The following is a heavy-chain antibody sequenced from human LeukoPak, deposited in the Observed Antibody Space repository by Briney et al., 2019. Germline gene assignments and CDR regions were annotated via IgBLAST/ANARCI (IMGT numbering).Heavy chain of an antibody. CDR3: ARDSHRWGALGYCSGGSCYSPY. CDR2: ISSSGSII. D-gene: IGHD2-15*01. Sequence: PGGSLRLSCAASGSTFSSYEMNWVRQAPGKGLEWVSYISSSGSIIYYADSVKGRFTISRDNAKNSLYLQMNSLRAEDTAVYYCARDSHRWGALGYCSGGSCYSPYWGQGTLVTVSS. V-gene: IGHV3-48*03. CDR1: GSTFSSYE. J-gene: IGHJ4*02.